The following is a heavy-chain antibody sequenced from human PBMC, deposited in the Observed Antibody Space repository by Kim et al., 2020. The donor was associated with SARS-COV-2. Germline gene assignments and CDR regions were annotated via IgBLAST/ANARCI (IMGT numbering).Heavy chain of an antibody. D-gene: IGHD3-22*01. CDR2: ISWNSGSI. J-gene: IGHJ1*01. CDR1: GFTFDDYA. CDR3: AKDMAGRSKWLQH. Sequence: GGSLRLSCAASGFTFDDYAMHWVRQAPGKGLEWVSGISWNSGSIGYADSVKGRFTISRDNAKNSLYLQMNSLRAEDTALYYCAKDMAGRSKWLQHWGQGTLVTVSS. V-gene: IGHV3-9*01.